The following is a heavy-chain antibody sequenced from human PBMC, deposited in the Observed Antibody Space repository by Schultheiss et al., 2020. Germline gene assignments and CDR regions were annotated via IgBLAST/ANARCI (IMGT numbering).Heavy chain of an antibody. CDR1: GFSLSNARMG. CDR3: AHHTTPDYYDSSGYYDY. V-gene: IGHV2-26*01. D-gene: IGHD3-22*01. CDR2: IFSNDEK. Sequence: SGPTLVKPTETLTLTCTVSGFSLSNARMGVSWIRQPPGKALEWLAHIFSNDEKSYSTSLKSRLTITKDTSKNQVVLTMTNMDPVDTATYYCAHHTTPDYYDSSGYYDYWGQGSLVTVSS. J-gene: IGHJ4*02.